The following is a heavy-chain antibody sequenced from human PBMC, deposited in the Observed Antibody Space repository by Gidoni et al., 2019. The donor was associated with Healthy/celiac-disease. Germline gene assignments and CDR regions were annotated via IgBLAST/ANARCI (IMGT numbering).Heavy chain of an antibody. Sequence: EVQLVESGGGLVQPGGSLRLSCAASGFTFSSYWMHWVRQAPGKGLVWVSRINSDGSSTSYADSVKGRFTISRDNAKNTLYLQMNSLRAEDTAVYYCARAGYCTNGVCFHAFDIWGQGTMVTVSS. J-gene: IGHJ3*02. D-gene: IGHD2-8*01. CDR2: INSDGSST. CDR1: GFTFSSYW. CDR3: ARAGYCTNGVCFHAFDI. V-gene: IGHV3-74*01.